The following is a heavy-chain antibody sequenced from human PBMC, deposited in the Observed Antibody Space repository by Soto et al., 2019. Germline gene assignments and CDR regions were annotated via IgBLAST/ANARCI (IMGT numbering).Heavy chain of an antibody. Sequence: SETLSLTCAVSHYSISSGYFWGWIRQPPGKGLEWIGSISHSGSAYYSPSLKSRVTISVDTSKNQFSLKLNSVTAADTAVYHGVGDCSDSNGYYCLDYWGRGTLFTVSS. D-gene: IGHD5-18*01. CDR2: ISHSGSA. J-gene: IGHJ4*02. CDR1: HYSISSGYF. CDR3: VGDCSDSNGYYCLDY. V-gene: IGHV4-38-2*02.